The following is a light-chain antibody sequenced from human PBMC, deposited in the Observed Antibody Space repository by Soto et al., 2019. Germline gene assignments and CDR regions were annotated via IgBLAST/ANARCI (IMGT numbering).Light chain of an antibody. Sequence: QTALAQPPSSSGSPGQSVTIPCTLTSSDVGGYNYVSWYQQHPGKAPKLMIYEVCKRPSGVPDRFSGSKSGNTASLTVSGLQAEDEADYYCSSYAGSHNVFGTGTKVSVL. J-gene: IGLJ1*01. CDR1: SSDVGGYNY. V-gene: IGLV2-8*01. CDR2: EVC. CDR3: SSYAGSHNV.